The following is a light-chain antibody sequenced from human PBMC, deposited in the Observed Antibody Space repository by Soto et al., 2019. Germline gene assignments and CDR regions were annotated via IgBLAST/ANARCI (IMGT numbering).Light chain of an antibody. V-gene: IGKV3-15*01. Sequence: EIVMTQSPATLSVSPGERATLSCRASQSVSSNLACYQHKPGQAPRLLIYVASTRATGIPARFSGSGSGTEFTLTIGSLQSEDFAVYYCQQYNNWPRTFVQGTRLET. CDR3: QQYNNWPRT. J-gene: IGKJ5*01. CDR2: VAS. CDR1: QSVSSN.